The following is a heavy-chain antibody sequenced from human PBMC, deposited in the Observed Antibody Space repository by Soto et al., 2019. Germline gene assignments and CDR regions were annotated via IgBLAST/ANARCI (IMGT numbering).Heavy chain of an antibody. CDR3: AKDDGSSWSVDY. V-gene: IGHV3-23*01. J-gene: IGHJ4*02. CDR1: GFTFSSYV. CDR2: FSGSGGRT. D-gene: IGHD6-13*01. Sequence: PGGSLRLSCAASGFTFSSYVMSWVRQAPGKGLEWVSGFSGSGGRTNYADSVKGRFTISRDNSKNTLYLQMSSLRAEDTAVYYSAKDDGSSWSVDYWGQGTLVTVSS.